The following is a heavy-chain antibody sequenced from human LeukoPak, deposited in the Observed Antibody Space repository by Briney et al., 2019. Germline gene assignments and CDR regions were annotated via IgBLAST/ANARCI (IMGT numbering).Heavy chain of an antibody. V-gene: IGHV3-33*01. Sequence: GGSLRLSCAASGFTFSSHGMHWVRQAPGKGLEWVAVIWYDGSNKYYADSVKGRFTISRDNSKKTLYLQMNSLRAEDTAVYYCAGYSGTNWFDPWGQGTLVTVSS. D-gene: IGHD1-26*01. J-gene: IGHJ5*02. CDR1: GFTFSSHG. CDR3: AGYSGTNWFDP. CDR2: IWYDGSNK.